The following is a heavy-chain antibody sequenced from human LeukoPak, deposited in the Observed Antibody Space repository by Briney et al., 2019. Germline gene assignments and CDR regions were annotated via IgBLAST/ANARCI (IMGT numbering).Heavy chain of an antibody. J-gene: IGHJ3*02. V-gene: IGHV4-4*07. Sequence: SETLSLTCAVSGGSINNYYWSWIRQPAGEGLEWLGRIYTRGSTNYNPSLKSRVTMSVDTSKNQFSLKLSSVTAADTAVYYCARGRYCSADICSGGDAFDIWGQGTMVSVSS. D-gene: IGHD2-15*01. CDR3: ARGRYCSADICSGGDAFDI. CDR1: GGSINNYY. CDR2: IYTRGST.